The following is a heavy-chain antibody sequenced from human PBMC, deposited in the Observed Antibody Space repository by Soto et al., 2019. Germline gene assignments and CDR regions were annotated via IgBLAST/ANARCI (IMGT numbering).Heavy chain of an antibody. CDR3: VRRKCSSTSCHFDS. Sequence: PGGSLRLSCAASEFSFSSYSMIWVRQAPGKGLEWVSYISSLSDTLYYADSVKGRFTISRDNAKNSLSLQMNSLTAEDTAVYYCVRRKCSSTSCHFDSWGQGTLVTVSS. V-gene: IGHV3-48*01. J-gene: IGHJ4*02. CDR1: EFSFSSYS. D-gene: IGHD2-2*01. CDR2: ISSLSDTL.